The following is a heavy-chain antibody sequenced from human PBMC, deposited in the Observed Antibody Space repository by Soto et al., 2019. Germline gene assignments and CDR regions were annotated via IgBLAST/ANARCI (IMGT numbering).Heavy chain of an antibody. CDR1: GYTFTSYG. Sequence: ASVKVSCKASGYTFTSYGISWVRQAPGQGLEWMGWISAYNGNTNYAQKLQGRVTMTTDTSTSTAYMELRSLRSDDTAVYYCARGLGDFWSGYYDYYYYYGMDVWGQGTTVTVSS. CDR3: ARGLGDFWSGYYDYYYYYGMDV. CDR2: ISAYNGNT. V-gene: IGHV1-18*04. J-gene: IGHJ6*02. D-gene: IGHD3-3*01.